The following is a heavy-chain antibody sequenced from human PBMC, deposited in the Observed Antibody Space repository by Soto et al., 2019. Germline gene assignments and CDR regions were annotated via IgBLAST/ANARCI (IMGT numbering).Heavy chain of an antibody. Sequence: PSETLSLTCSVSGGSISSSSYFWGWIRQPPGKGLEWIGSIYYSGSTYYNPSLKSRVTVSVDTSKNQFSLKLNSVTAADTAVYYCARAVLQGDWQGVSYSGMDVWGQGTTLTVSS. D-gene: IGHD3-9*01. V-gene: IGHV4-39*07. CDR2: IYYSGST. CDR1: GGSISSSSYF. CDR3: ARAVLQGDWQGVSYSGMDV. J-gene: IGHJ6*02.